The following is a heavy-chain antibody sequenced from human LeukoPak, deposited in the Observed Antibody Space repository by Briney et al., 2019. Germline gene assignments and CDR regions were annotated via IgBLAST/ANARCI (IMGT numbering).Heavy chain of an antibody. D-gene: IGHD5-18*01. V-gene: IGHV3-21*01. CDR1: GFTISSHY. CDR3: ARDRGYSYGPDDY. CDR2: ISSSSSYI. J-gene: IGHJ4*02. Sequence: PGGSLRLSCAASGFTISSHYMSWVRQAPGKGLEWVSSISSSSSYIYYADSVKGRFTISRDNAKNSLYLQMNSLRAEDTAVYYCARDRGYSYGPDDYWGQGTLVTVSS.